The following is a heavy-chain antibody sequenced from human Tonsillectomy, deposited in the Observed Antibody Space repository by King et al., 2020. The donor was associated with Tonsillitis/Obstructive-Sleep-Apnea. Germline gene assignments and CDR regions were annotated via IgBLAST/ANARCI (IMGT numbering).Heavy chain of an antibody. CDR2: ISAYNGNT. CDR3: ARVSMSHCFDIILDSSAYYAFDY. J-gene: IGHJ4*02. Sequence: VQLVESGAEVKKPGASVKVSCKASGYSFTSYGISWVRQATGQGLEWMGWISAYNGNTNCAQKLQGRVTMTTDTSTSATYMELRSLRSDDTAEYYCARVSMSHCFDIILDSSAYYAFDYWGQGTLVTVS. CDR1: GYSFTSYG. D-gene: IGHD3-22*01. V-gene: IGHV1-18*01.